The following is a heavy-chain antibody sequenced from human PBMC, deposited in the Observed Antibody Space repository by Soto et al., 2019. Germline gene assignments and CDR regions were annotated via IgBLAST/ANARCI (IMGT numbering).Heavy chain of an antibody. D-gene: IGHD3-22*01. J-gene: IGHJ1*01. CDR2: IYSGGST. CDR1: GFTVSSNY. V-gene: IGHV3-53*01. Sequence: EVQLVESGGGLIQPGGSLRLSCAASGFTVSSNYMSWVRQAPGKGLEWVSVIYSGGSTYYADSVKGRFTISRDNSKNTLYLPMNSLRAEHTAVYYCARDRVESGYPEYFQHWGQGTLVTVSS. CDR3: ARDRVESGYPEYFQH.